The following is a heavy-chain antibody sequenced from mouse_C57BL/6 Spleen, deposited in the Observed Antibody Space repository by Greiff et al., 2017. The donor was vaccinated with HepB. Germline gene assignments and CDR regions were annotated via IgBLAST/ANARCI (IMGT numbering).Heavy chain of an antibody. CDR1: GYAFTNYL. CDR3: ASSYDYNGFAY. J-gene: IGHJ3*01. V-gene: IGHV1-54*01. Sequence: QVQLQQSGAELVRPGTSVKVSCKASGYAFTNYLIEWVKQRPGQGLEWIGVINPGSGGTNYNEKFKGKATLTADKSSSTAYMQLSSLTSEDSAVYFCASSYDYNGFAYGGQGTLVTVSA. CDR2: INPGSGGT. D-gene: IGHD2-4*01.